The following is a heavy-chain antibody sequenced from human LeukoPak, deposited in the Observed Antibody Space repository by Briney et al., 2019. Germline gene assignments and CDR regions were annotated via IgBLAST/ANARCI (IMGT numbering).Heavy chain of an antibody. V-gene: IGHV3-30*04. CDR1: GFTFSSYA. Sequence: PGGSLRLSCAASGFTFSSYAMHWVRQAPGKGLEWVAVISYDGSNKYYADSVKGRFTISRDNSKNTLYLQMNSLRAEGTAVYYCASRSMVRGVMGDYWGQGTLVTVSS. CDR2: ISYDGSNK. D-gene: IGHD3-10*01. J-gene: IGHJ4*02. CDR3: ASRSMVRGVMGDY.